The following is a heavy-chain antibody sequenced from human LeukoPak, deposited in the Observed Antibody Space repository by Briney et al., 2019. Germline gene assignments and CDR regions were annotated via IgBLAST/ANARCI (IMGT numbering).Heavy chain of an antibody. V-gene: IGHV1-69*01. J-gene: IGHJ5*02. CDR1: GGTFSSYA. D-gene: IGHD3-3*01. Sequence: GSSVKVSCKASGGTFSSYAISWVRQAPEQGLEWMGGIIPIFGTASYAQKFQGRVTITADESTSTAYMELSSLRSEDTAVYYCAGASFTIFGVVIDIHWFDPWGQGTLVTVSS. CDR3: AGASFTIFGVVIDIHWFDP. CDR2: IIPIFGTA.